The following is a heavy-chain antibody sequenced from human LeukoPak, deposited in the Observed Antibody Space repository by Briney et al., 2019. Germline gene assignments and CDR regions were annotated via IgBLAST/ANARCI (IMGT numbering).Heavy chain of an antibody. D-gene: IGHD6-19*01. CDR1: GFTFDDYA. Sequence: GRSLRLSCAASGFTFDDYAMHWVRQAPGKGLEWVSGISWNSGSIGYADYVKGRFTISRDNAKNSLYLQMNSLRAEDTALYYCAKDKGGWPAGWFDPWGQGTLVTVSS. J-gene: IGHJ5*02. V-gene: IGHV3-9*01. CDR3: AKDKGGWPAGWFDP. CDR2: ISWNSGSI.